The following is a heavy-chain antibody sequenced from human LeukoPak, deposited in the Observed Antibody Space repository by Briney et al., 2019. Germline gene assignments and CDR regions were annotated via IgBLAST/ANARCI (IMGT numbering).Heavy chain of an antibody. V-gene: IGHV4-39*01. CDR1: GGSIRSCYYY. D-gene: IGHD3-10*01. Sequence: SETLSLTCTVSGGSIRSCYYYRGWIRQPPGKGLEWIGSIYDSGSTYYNPSLKSRVTISVDTSKNQFSLKLNSVTAADTAVDDCARHYGPWGQATQVTVSS. CDR2: IYDSGST. J-gene: IGHJ4*02. CDR3: ARHYGP.